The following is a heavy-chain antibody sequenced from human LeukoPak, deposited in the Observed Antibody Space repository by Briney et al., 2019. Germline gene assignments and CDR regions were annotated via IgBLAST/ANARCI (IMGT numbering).Heavy chain of an antibody. V-gene: IGHV3-30-3*01. CDR1: GFTFSSYA. J-gene: IGHJ6*02. Sequence: PGGSLRLSCAASGFTFSSYAMHWVRQAPGKGLEWVAVISYDGSNKYYADSVKGRFTISRDNSKNTLYLQMNSLRAEDTAVYYCARVLRPNYIENGMDVWGQGTTVTVSS. CDR2: ISYDGSNK. CDR3: ARVLRPNYIENGMDV. D-gene: IGHD1-7*01.